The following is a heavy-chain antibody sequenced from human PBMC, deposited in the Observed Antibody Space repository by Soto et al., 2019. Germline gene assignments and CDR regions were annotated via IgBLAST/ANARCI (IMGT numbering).Heavy chain of an antibody. CDR3: ARDRRDGYNTFDY. J-gene: IGHJ4*02. CDR2: ISPSDGIT. V-gene: IGHV1-46*01. D-gene: IGHD5-12*01. Sequence: GASVKVSCKASGYTFTSYEMYWVRQAPGQGLEWMGIISPSDGITTYAQKFQGRVTMTRDTSTSTVYMELGSLRSEDTAVYYCARDRRDGYNTFDYWGQGTLVTVSS. CDR1: GYTFTSYE.